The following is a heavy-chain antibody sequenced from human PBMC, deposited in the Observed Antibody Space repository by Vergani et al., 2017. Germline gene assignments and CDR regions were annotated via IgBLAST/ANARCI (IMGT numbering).Heavy chain of an antibody. CDR2: ISYDGSNK. J-gene: IGHJ4*02. D-gene: IGHD3-22*01. CDR1: GFTFSSYG. V-gene: IGHV3-30*03. CDR3: AREVYYYDSSGYYTLFDY. Sequence: QVQLVESGGGVVQPGRSLRLSCAASGFTFSSYGMHWVRQAPGKGLEWVAVISYDGSNKYYADSVKGRFTISRDNSKNSLYLQMNSLRAEDTAVYYCAREVYYYDSSGYYTLFDYWGQGTLVTVSS.